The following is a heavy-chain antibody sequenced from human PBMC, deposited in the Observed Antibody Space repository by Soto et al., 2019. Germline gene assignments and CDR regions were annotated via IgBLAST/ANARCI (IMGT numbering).Heavy chain of an antibody. CDR2: ISAYNGNT. J-gene: IGHJ5*02. CDR1: GYTFTSYG. Sequence: ASVKVSCKASGYTFTSYGISWVRQAPGQGLEWMGWISAYNGNTNYAQKLQGRVTMTTDKSTSTAYMELRSLRSDDTAVYYCAVDYYDSRGYFLSLDPWGRGNLVTVSS. D-gene: IGHD3-22*01. V-gene: IGHV1-18*04. CDR3: AVDYYDSRGYFLSLDP.